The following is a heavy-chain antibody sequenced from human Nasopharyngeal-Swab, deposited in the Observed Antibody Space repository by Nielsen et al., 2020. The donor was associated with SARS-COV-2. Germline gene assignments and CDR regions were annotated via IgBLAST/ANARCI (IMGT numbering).Heavy chain of an antibody. CDR2: ISGSGGST. V-gene: IGHV3-23*01. D-gene: IGHD6-13*01. J-gene: IGHJ6*02. CDR3: AKGLEQQLSPLYYYYYCGMDV. CDR1: GFTFSSYA. Sequence: GGSLRLSCAASGFTFSSYAMSWVRQAPGKGLEWVSAISGSGGSTYYADSVKGRFTISRDNSKNTLYLQMNSLRAEDTAVYYCAKGLEQQLSPLYYYYYCGMDVWGQGTTVTVSS.